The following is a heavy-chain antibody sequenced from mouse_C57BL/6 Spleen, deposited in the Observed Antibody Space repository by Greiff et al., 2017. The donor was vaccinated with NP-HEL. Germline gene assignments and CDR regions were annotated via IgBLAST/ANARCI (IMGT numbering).Heavy chain of an antibody. J-gene: IGHJ1*03. CDR3: TRFEDYDGNWYFDV. V-gene: IGHV1-5*01. D-gene: IGHD2-4*01. CDR1: GYTFTSYW. CDR2: IYPGNSDT. Sequence: VQLQQSGTVLARPGASVKMSCKTSGYTFTSYWMHWVKQRPGQGLEWIGAIYPGNSDTSYNQKFKGKAKMTAATSASTAYMKLSSLTNEDSAVYYCTRFEDYDGNWYFDVWGTGTTVTVSS.